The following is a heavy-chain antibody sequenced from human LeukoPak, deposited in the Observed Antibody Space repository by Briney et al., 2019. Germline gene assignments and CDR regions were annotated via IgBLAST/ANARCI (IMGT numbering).Heavy chain of an antibody. J-gene: IGHJ6*03. CDR1: GFIFSSYT. CDR3: ARGFDSPMDV. Sequence: PGGSLRLSCAASGFIFSSYTIHWVRQARGKGLEYVSSIKSNGDNTHYANSVKGRFTISRDNSKNTLYLQMGSLRAEDMAVYYCARGFDSPMDVWGKGTTVTVSS. D-gene: IGHD3-9*01. V-gene: IGHV3-64*01. CDR2: IKSNGDNT.